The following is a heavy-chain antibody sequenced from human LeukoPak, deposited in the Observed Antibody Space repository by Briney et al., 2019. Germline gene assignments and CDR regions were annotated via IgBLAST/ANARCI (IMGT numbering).Heavy chain of an antibody. D-gene: IGHD3-10*01. J-gene: IGHJ5*02. CDR3: ARGLPIRVRGVIIMTNWFDP. CDR1: GYTFTSYG. CDR2: ISAYNGNT. V-gene: IGHV1-18*01. Sequence: ASVKVSCKASGYTFTSYGISWVRQAPGQVLEWMGWISAYNGNTNYAQKLQGRVTMTTDTSTSTAYMELRSLRSDDTAVYYCARGLPIRVRGVIIMTNWFDPWGQGTLVTVSS.